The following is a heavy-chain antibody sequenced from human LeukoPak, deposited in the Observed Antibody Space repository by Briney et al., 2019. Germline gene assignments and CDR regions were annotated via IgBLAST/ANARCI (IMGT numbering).Heavy chain of an antibody. CDR3: AKSFGIAAAGIDY. CDR2: IRYDGSNK. V-gene: IGHV3-30*02. CDR1: GLTFSSYG. Sequence: GGSLRLSCAASGLTFSSYGMHWVRQARGKGVEGVAFIRYDGSNKYYADSVKGRLTIYRDNSKNTLYLQMNSLRAEDTAVYYCAKSFGIAAAGIDYWGQGTLVTISS. J-gene: IGHJ4*02. D-gene: IGHD6-13*01.